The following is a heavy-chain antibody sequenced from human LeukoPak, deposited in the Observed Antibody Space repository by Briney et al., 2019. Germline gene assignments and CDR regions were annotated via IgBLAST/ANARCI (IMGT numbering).Heavy chain of an antibody. CDR2: IYPGDSQT. CDR1: GYTFSNNW. V-gene: IGHV5-51*01. J-gene: IGHJ4*02. D-gene: IGHD1-26*01. CDR3: ARLSAGSHFHLDS. Sequence: ESLKISCMGSGYTFSNNWIGWVRQMPGKGLEWVGIIYPGDSQTRYSPSFQGQVTISADKSISTAYLQWSSLKTSDIAMYYCARLSAGSHFHLDSWGQGTLVTVSS.